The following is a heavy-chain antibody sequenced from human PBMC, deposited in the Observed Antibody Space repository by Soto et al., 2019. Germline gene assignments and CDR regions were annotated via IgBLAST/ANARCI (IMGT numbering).Heavy chain of an antibody. CDR3: VHRAGIDGNWNGGYFDY. CDR2: IYWDDDK. D-gene: IGHD1-1*01. J-gene: IGHJ4*02. CDR1: GFSLSARPVA. V-gene: IGHV2-5*02. Sequence: QITLRESGPPRVKPTQTLTLTCTFSGFSLSARPVAVGWIRQPPGKALERLALIYWDDDKRYSPSLMSRLTITKDTSKNQVVLTMTNMDPLDTAIYYCVHRAGIDGNWNGGYFDYWGQGALVTVSS.